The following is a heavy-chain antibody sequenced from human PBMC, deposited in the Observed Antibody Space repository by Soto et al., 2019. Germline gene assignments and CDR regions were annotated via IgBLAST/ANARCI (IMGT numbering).Heavy chain of an antibody. V-gene: IGHV3-23*01. D-gene: IGHD4-17*01. CDR1: GFTFSSYA. Sequence: EVQLLESGGGLLQRGGSLRLSCAASGFTFSSYAMNWVRQAPGKGLEWVSVIHGSGGSAYYADSVKGRFTISRDNSKNTVFLQMNSLRVEDTAIYFCARGRDRDTVTTSDYWGQGALVTASP. CDR2: IHGSGGSA. CDR3: ARGRDRDTVTTSDY. J-gene: IGHJ4*02.